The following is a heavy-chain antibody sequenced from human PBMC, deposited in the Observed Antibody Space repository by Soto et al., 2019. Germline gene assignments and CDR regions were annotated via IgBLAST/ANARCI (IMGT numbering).Heavy chain of an antibody. V-gene: IGHV3-15*01. J-gene: IGHJ4*02. CDR1: GASITNAW. CDR2: IKTRIDSATT. D-gene: IGHD5-12*01. CDR3: TTEDPSWLRGLEY. Sequence: VQLVESGGGLVKPGDSVRLSCEASGASITNAWMNWVRQAPWKGLEWVGRIKTRIDSATTDYAAPVNGRFTISRDDSKNTLYLQMDSLKTEDTAVYYCTTEDPSWLRGLEYWGQGTLVPVSS.